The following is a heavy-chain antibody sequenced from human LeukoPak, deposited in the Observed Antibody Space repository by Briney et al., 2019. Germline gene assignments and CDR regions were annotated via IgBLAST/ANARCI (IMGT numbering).Heavy chain of an antibody. CDR2: INHRGST. Sequence: SETLSLTYAVYGGSFSGHYGSWIRQPPGKGLEWIGEINHRGSTNYHPSLKSRVTISGDTSKNQFSLKLSSVTAADTAVYYCVGYYYGSGSYHNYPNFDYWGQGTLVTVSS. D-gene: IGHD3-10*01. CDR1: GGSFSGHY. J-gene: IGHJ4*02. CDR3: VGYYYGSGSYHNYPNFDY. V-gene: IGHV4-34*01.